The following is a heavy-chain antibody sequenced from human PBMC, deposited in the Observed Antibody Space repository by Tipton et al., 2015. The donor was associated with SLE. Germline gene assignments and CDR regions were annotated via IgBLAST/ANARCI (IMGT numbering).Heavy chain of an antibody. D-gene: IGHD3-3*01. CDR3: ARDTYELWSGDNWYFDL. Sequence: SLRLSCAASGFTFSSYGMHWVRQAPGKGLEWVSVIYTDGSTHSADSVKGRFTISRDISKNTLYLQMSSLRPDDTAVYFCARDTYELWSGDNWYFDLWGRGTLVTVSS. V-gene: IGHV3-66*02. CDR1: GFTFSSYG. J-gene: IGHJ2*01. CDR2: IYTDGST.